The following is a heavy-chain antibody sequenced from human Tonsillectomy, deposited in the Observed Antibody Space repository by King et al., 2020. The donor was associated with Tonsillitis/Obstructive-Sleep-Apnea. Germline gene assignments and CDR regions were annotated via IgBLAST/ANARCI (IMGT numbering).Heavy chain of an antibody. CDR3: ARPSSMYYDFWRGYYQGIAFDI. V-gene: IGHV4-39*01. Sequence: QLQESGPGLVKPSETLSLTCTVSGGSISSSSYYWGWIRQPPGKRLGWIGSIYYSGTTYYTPSLKRRITISVDTTKNQFPLTLSSVTAADTAVYYFARPSSMYYDFWRGYYQGIAFDIWGQGTMVTVSS. D-gene: IGHD3-3*01. CDR1: GGSISSSSYY. J-gene: IGHJ3*02. CDR2: IYYSGTT.